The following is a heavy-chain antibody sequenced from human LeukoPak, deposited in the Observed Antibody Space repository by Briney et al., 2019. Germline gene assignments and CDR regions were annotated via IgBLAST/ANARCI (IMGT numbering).Heavy chain of an antibody. Sequence: GRSLRLSCAVSAFTFSSYAMSWVRQAPGKGREWVSAISGSGGSTYYADSVKGRFTISRDNSKNTLYLQMNSLRAEDTAVYYCAKIYTPVDYWGQGTLVTVSS. V-gene: IGHV3-23*01. CDR3: AKIYTPVDY. CDR1: AFTFSSYA. CDR2: ISGSGGST. D-gene: IGHD2-2*02. J-gene: IGHJ4*02.